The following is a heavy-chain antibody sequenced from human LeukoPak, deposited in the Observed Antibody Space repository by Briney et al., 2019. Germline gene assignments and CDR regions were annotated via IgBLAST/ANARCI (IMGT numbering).Heavy chain of an antibody. CDR1: GGSISSYY. Sequence: SETLSLTCTVSGGSISSYYWSSIRQPPGKGLEWIGYIYYSGSTNYNPSLKSRVTISVDTSKNQFSLKLNSVTAADTAVYYCARDHSSGWYRGAFDIWGQGTMVTVSS. CDR2: IYYSGST. CDR3: ARDHSSGWYRGAFDI. D-gene: IGHD6-19*01. J-gene: IGHJ3*02. V-gene: IGHV4-59*01.